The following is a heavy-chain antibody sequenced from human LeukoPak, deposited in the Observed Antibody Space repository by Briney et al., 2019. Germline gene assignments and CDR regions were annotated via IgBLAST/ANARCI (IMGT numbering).Heavy chain of an antibody. D-gene: IGHD3-22*01. CDR2: IYPGDSDT. CDR1: GYSFMTYW. J-gene: IGHJ3*02. V-gene: IGHV5-51*01. Sequence: GESLKISCQASGYSFMTYWIGWVRRMPGKGLEWMAIIYPGDSDTKYSPSFQDQVTISADKSINTAYLHWRSLKASDTAMYYCARLSMIDTFDIWGLGTVVTVSS. CDR3: ARLSMIDTFDI.